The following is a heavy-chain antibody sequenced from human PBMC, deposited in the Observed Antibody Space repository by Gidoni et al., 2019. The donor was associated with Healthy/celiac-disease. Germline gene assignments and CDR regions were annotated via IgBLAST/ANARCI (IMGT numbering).Heavy chain of an antibody. CDR2: ISYDGSNK. CDR1: GFTFSSYG. J-gene: IGHJ6*02. D-gene: IGHD3-10*01. CDR3: AKELRWFGEFSMYYGMDV. V-gene: IGHV3-30*18. Sequence: GGGVVQPGRSLRLSCAASGFTFSSYGMHWVRQAPGKGLEWVAVISYDGSNKYYADSVKGRFTISRDNSKNTLYLQMNSLRAEDTAVYYCAKELRWFGEFSMYYGMDVWGQGTTVTVSS.